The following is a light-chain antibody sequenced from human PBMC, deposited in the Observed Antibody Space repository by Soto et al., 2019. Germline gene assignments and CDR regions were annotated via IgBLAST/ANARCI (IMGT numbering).Light chain of an antibody. CDR3: QQYGSSWT. V-gene: IGKV3-20*01. CDR2: GAS. Sequence: EIVMTQSPATLSVSPGERATLSCRASQTISSGFLAWYQQKVGQAPRLLIYGASSRATGIPDRFSGSGSGTDFTLTISRLEPEDFAVYYCQQYGSSWTFGQGTKVDIK. J-gene: IGKJ1*01. CDR1: QTISSGF.